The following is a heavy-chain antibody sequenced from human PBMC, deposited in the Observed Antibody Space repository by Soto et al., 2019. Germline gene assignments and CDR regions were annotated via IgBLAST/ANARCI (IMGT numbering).Heavy chain of an antibody. D-gene: IGHD6-19*01. CDR2: IDSSGEK. CDR3: ARRHLAVAVSPWFDP. CDR1: GLSITDSEMG. Sequence: QVTLKESGPVLVKPTETLTLRCTVSGLSITDSEMGVSWIRQPPGQPLEWLAHIDSSGEKSYRTFLKSRLAISKDTSKSQIVLTITNMDPADTVTYYCARRHLAVAVSPWFDPWGQGIPVTVSS. J-gene: IGHJ5*02. V-gene: IGHV2-26*01.